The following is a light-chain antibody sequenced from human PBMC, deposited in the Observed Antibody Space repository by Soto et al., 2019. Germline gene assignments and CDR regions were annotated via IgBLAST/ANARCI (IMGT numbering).Light chain of an antibody. CDR2: GAS. CDR1: QSVSSR. V-gene: IGKV3-20*01. CDR3: QHSAGGSRIT. Sequence: ILITHSPGSLALSPGKRATLSCRASQSVSSRLAWYQQKPGQAPRLLISGASSRATGIPDRFSGSGFGTDFTLTISRLEPEDFALYDCQHSAGGSRITFGQGTRLEIK. J-gene: IGKJ5*01.